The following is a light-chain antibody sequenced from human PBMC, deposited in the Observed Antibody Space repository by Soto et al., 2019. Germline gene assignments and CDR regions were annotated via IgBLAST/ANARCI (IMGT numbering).Light chain of an antibody. Sequence: EIVMTQSPATLSVSPGDRATLSCRAGQPLNNNVAWYQHKPGQAPRLLIYGASTRATGISARFSGSGSGTEFTLTIGSLQSEDFAVYYCQQYEKWPPSITFGQGTRLEIK. V-gene: IGKV3-15*01. CDR1: QPLNNN. CDR2: GAS. J-gene: IGKJ5*01. CDR3: QQYEKWPPSIT.